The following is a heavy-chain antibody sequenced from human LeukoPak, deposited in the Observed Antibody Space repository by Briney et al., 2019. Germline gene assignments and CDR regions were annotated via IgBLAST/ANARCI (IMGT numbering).Heavy chain of an antibody. CDR2: INPNSGGT. Sequence: GASVKVSCKASGYTFTGYYMHWVRQAPGQGLEWMGWINPNSGGTNYAQKFQGRVTMTRDTSVSTAYMELSRLRSDDTAVYYCARDGRRCSSTSCYSNWFDPWGQGTLVTVSS. V-gene: IGHV1-2*02. J-gene: IGHJ5*02. CDR3: ARDGRRCSSTSCYSNWFDP. D-gene: IGHD2-2*01. CDR1: GYTFTGYY.